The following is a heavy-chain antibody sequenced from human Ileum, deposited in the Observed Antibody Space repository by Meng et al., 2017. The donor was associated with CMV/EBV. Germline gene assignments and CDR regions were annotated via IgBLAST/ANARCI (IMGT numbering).Heavy chain of an antibody. V-gene: IGHV1-46*01. D-gene: IGHD6-13*01. CDR2: SNRSGGDT. J-gene: IGHJ4*01. CDR1: GNSFRAFF. Sequence: GAEVKKQGSTLKISVQTSGNSFRAFFVAWGRQSHGQALEWMGISNRSGGDTNSAQKFKGRITMTRDTSTGKVYMEMRGLTFEDTAVYYCGWSASASLYGSSFDFWGQGTLVTVSS. CDR3: GWSASASLYGSSFDF.